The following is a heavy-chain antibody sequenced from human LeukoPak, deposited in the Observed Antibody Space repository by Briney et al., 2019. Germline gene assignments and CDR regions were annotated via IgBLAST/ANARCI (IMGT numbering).Heavy chain of an antibody. D-gene: IGHD3-16*01. CDR2: ISHDGSNK. CDR3: MGYNWFDP. J-gene: IGHJ5*02. Sequence: GGSLRLSCAASGFTFSSYAMHWVRQAPGKGLEWVAVISHDGSNKYYADSVKGRFTISRDNSKNTLYLQMNSLRAEDTAVYYCMGYNWFDPWGQGTLVTVPS. V-gene: IGHV3-30*04. CDR1: GFTFSSYA.